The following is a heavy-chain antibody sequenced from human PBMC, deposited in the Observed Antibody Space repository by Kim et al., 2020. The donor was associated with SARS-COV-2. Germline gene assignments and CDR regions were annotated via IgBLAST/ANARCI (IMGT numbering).Heavy chain of an antibody. CDR2: IYYSGTT. CDR3: ARLPRTVVVVTKQAFDI. J-gene: IGHJ3*02. CDR1: SGSNSSSIFS. V-gene: IGHV4-39*01. Sequence: SETLSLTCTVSSGSNSSSIFSWGWIRQPPGKGLEWIGNIYYSGTTYRNPSLKSRVTISVDSSKNQFSLNLRSVTAADTAVYYCARLPRTVVVVTKQAFDIWGQGTMVTVSS. D-gene: IGHD2-21*02.